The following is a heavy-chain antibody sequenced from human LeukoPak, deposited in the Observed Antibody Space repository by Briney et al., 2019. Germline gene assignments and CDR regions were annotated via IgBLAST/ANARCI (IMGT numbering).Heavy chain of an antibody. CDR3: AREPDCYSWGLLGCNSDY. Sequence: GGSLRLSCAASGFTFSDYYMSWIRQAPGKGLEWVSYISSSGSTIYYADSVKGRFTISRDNAKNSLYLQMNSLRAEDTAVYYCAREPDCYSWGLLGCNSDYWGQGTLVTVSS. V-gene: IGHV3-11*01. J-gene: IGHJ4*02. D-gene: IGHD2-21*02. CDR1: GFTFSDYY. CDR2: ISSSGSTI.